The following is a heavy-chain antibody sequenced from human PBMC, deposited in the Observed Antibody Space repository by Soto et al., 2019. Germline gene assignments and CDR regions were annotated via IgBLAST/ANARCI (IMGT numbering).Heavy chain of an antibody. V-gene: IGHV1-46*01. D-gene: IGHD3-10*01. CDR2: INPCGGTT. CDR1: GYTFTSYY. CDR3: ARAPLLWFGEESYYGMDV. J-gene: IGHJ6*02. Sequence: QVQLVQSGAEVKKPGASVKVSCKASGYTFTSYYMHWVRQAAGQGLKSMRIINPCGGTTSYAQKFQGRVTMTRDTSTSTVYMELSSLRSEDTAVYYCARAPLLWFGEESYYGMDVWGQGTTVTVSS.